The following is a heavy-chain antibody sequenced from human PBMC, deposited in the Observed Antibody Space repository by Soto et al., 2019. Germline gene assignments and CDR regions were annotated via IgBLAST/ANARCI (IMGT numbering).Heavy chain of an antibody. D-gene: IGHD3-9*01. CDR3: ARGGEAEYDILTGYYSPHLGYYYYGMDV. J-gene: IGHJ6*02. CDR2: MNPNSGNT. CDR1: GYTFTSYD. V-gene: IGHV1-8*01. Sequence: ASVKVSCKASGYTFTSYDINWVRQATGQGLEWMGWMNPNSGNTGYAQRFQGRVTMTRNTSISTAYMELSSLRSEDTAVYYCARGGEAEYDILTGYYSPHLGYYYYGMDVWGQGTTVTVSS.